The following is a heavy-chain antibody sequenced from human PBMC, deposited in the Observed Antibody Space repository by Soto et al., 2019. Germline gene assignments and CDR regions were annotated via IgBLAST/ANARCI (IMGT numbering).Heavy chain of an antibody. CDR2: IYFSGDT. CDR3: ARIPGHPLDYYNWFDP. Sequence: PSETLSLTCTVSGASISGYYWNWIRQPPGKGLEWIGYIYFSGDTNYNPSLKSRITISVDTSKNEFSLKLRSVTAADTAVYYCARIPGHPLDYYNWFDPWGLGPLVTVSS. J-gene: IGHJ5*02. D-gene: IGHD1-26*01. CDR1: GASISGYY. V-gene: IGHV4-59*01.